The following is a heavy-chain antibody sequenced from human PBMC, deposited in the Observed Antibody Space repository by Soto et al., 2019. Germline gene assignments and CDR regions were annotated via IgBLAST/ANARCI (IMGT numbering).Heavy chain of an antibody. Sequence: QVQLQQWGAGLVKPSETLSLSCAVYGQSFSGHSWAWIRQPPGKGLEWIGEISESGSTYYNPSLKSRVTIPTATSKNQFSLKLNSVTAADTAAYFCARGSGIVALPGELEDVNYDFWGQGTLVNVSS. V-gene: IGHV4-34*01. CDR3: ARGSGIVALPGELEDVNYDF. CDR2: ISESGST. D-gene: IGHD1-1*01. CDR1: GQSFSGHS. J-gene: IGHJ4*02.